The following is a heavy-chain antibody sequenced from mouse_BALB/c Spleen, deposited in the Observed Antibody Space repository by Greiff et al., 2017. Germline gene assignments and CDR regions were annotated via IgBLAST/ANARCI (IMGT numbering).Heavy chain of an antibody. CDR2: IWGDGST. CDR3: ARVLIYYDYDGDAMDY. Sequence: VKLMESGPGLVAPSQSLSITCTVSGFSLTGYGVNWVRQPPGKGLEWLGMIWGDGSTDYNSALKSRLSISKDNSKSQVFLKMNSLQTDDTARYYCARVLIYYDYDGDAMDYWGQGTSVTVSS. V-gene: IGHV2-6-7*01. J-gene: IGHJ4*01. CDR1: GFSLTGYG. D-gene: IGHD2-4*01.